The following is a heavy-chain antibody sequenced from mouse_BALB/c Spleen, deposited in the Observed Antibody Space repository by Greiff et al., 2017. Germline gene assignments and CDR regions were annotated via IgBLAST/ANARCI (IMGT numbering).Heavy chain of an antibody. CDR2: IHYSGST. V-gene: IGHV3-1*02. J-gene: IGHJ2*01. CDR1: GYSITSCYS. CDR3: ARREDDRYFDD. Sequence: DVQLQESGPDLVKPSQSLSLTCTVTGYSITSCYSWHWIRQFPGNKLEWMGYIHYSGSTNYNPSLKSRISITRDTSKNQFFLQFNSVTTEDTATYDYARREDDRYFDDWGQGTTVTVSS.